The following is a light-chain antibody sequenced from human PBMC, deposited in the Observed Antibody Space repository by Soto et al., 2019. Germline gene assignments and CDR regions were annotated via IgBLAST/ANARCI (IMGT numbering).Light chain of an antibody. CDR3: QQYGSTPYT. CDR2: GAS. Sequence: EVVMTQSPGTLSLSPGERATLSCRASQSVSNNYLAWYQQRPGHAPRLLIYGASKRATGIPDKFSGSGSGTDFTLSVNRLEPEDDAVYYCQQYGSTPYTFGQGTKLEIE. CDR1: QSVSNNY. J-gene: IGKJ2*01. V-gene: IGKV3-20*01.